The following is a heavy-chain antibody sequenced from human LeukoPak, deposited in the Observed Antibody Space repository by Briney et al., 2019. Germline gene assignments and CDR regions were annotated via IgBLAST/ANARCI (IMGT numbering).Heavy chain of an antibody. D-gene: IGHD2-2*01. J-gene: IGHJ4*02. CDR1: GFTFSSYA. Sequence: GGSLRLSCAASGFTFSSYAMHWVRQAPGKGLEWVAVISYDGSNKYYADSVKGRFTISRDNSKNTLYLQMNSLRAEDTAVYYCARERVGFDYWGQGTLVTVSS. CDR3: ARERVGFDY. CDR2: ISYDGSNK. V-gene: IGHV3-30*04.